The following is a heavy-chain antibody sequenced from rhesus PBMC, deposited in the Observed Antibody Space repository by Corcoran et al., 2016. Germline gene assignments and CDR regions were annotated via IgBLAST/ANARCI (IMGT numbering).Heavy chain of an antibody. D-gene: IGHD6-43*01. CDR1: GGSISISNW. V-gene: IGHV4-57*02. J-gene: IGHJ4*01. Sequence: QLQLQESCPGLVKPSETLSPTCAVSGGSISISNWGIWIRQSPGKGLEWIGTIYVGSGSTSYNPSLKSRVPIYTDTSKYQLSLTLSSVTAAATAVYFCARSSGYSSSYTFDYLGQGVLVTVSS. CDR2: IYVGSGST. CDR3: ARSSGYSSSYTFDY.